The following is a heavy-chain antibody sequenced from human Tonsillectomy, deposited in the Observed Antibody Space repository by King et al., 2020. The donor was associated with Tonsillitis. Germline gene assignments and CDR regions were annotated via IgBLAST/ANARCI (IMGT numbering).Heavy chain of an antibody. CDR2: ISAYNGNT. D-gene: IGHD2-21*02. V-gene: IGHV1-18*01. Sequence: VQLVESGAEVKKPGASVTVSCKASGYTFTSYGITWVRKAPGQGLEWMGWISAYNGNTNYAQNLQGRVTMTTDTSTSTAYMELRSLRSDDTAVYYCARDQAEYCGGDCYSSYWGQGTLVTVSS. CDR3: ARDQAEYCGGDCYSSY. CDR1: GYTFTSYG. J-gene: IGHJ4*02.